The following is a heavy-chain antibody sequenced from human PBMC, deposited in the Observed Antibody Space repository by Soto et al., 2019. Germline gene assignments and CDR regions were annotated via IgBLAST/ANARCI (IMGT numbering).Heavy chain of an antibody. D-gene: IGHD4-17*01. J-gene: IGHJ6*02. CDR3: ARQNGAAMVTRSWPYYYYGMDV. CDR1: GGSISSSSYY. V-gene: IGHV4-39*01. Sequence: SSETLSLTCTVSGGSISSSSYYWGWIRQPPGKGLEWIGSIYYSGSIYYNPSLKSRVTISVDTSKNQFSLKLSSVTAADTAVYYCARQNGAAMVTRSWPYYYYGMDVWGQGTTVTVSS. CDR2: IYYSGSI.